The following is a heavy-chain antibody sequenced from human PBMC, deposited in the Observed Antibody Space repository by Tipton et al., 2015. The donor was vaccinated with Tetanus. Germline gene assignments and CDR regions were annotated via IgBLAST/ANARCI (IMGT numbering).Heavy chain of an antibody. CDR2: ISDSGRT. D-gene: IGHD3-3*01. J-gene: IGHJ4*02. Sequence: TLSLTCTVSGGSIRSGDYQWNWIRQPPGKGLEWLAYISDSGRTNSNYFLKSRITISRDTSKNQFSLKLTSVTAADTAVYYCARIYDFWSGYYSDHWGQGTLVTVSS. V-gene: IGHV4-61*08. CDR1: GGSIRSGDYQ. CDR3: ARIYDFWSGYYSDH.